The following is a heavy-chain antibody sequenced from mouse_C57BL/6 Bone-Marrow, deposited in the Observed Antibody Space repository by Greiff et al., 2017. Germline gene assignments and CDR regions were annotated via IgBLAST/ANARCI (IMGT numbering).Heavy chain of an antibody. V-gene: IGHV2-5*01. CDR1: GFSLTSYG. CDR2: IWRGGST. D-gene: IGHD4-1*01. Sequence: VQRVESGPGLVQPSQSLSITCTVSGFSLTSYGVHWVRQSPRKGLEWLGVIWRGGSTDYNAAFMSRLRITKNNSKSQVFFKMNSLQAEDTAISYCAKSWDGGDYAMDYWGQGTSVTVSS. CDR3: AKSWDGGDYAMDY. J-gene: IGHJ4*01.